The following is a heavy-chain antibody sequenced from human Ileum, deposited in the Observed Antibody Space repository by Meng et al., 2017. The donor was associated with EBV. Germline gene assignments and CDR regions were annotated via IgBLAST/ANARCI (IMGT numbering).Heavy chain of an antibody. CDR3: GRDQGRELINH. V-gene: IGHV4-4*02. CDR2: VYHRGDT. Sequence: QGQLQESGPGLVRPSGTLSLPCTVSGDSIRSDIWWSWVRQPPGKGLEWIGEVYHRGDTNYNPSLKSRVDISVDKSKNQFYLSLFSVTAADTAVYYCGRDQGRELINHWGQGTLVTVSS. CDR1: GDSIRSDIW. D-gene: IGHD1-7*01. J-gene: IGHJ4*02.